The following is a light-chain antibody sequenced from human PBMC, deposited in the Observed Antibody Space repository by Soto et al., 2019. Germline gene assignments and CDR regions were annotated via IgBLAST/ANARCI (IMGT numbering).Light chain of an antibody. CDR1: SSNIGSNY. J-gene: IGLJ2*01. CDR3: ATWDGSLSGVV. Sequence: QPVLTQPPSASGTPGQRVTISCSGSSSNIGSNYVFWYQHFPGTAPKVLIYSNNQRPSGVPDRISGSKSGTSASLAISGLRSEDEAEYYCATWDGSLSGVVFGGGTKLTVL. CDR2: SNN. V-gene: IGLV1-47*02.